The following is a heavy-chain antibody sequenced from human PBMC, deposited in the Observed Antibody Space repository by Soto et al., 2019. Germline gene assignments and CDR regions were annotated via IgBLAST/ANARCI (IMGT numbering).Heavy chain of an antibody. CDR3: ARESRYYDYVWGSYLPGYYYGMDV. V-gene: IGHV1-69*08. J-gene: IGHJ6*02. CDR1: GGTFSSYT. CDR2: IIPILGIA. D-gene: IGHD3-16*01. Sequence: QVQLVQSGAEVKKPGSSVKVSCKASGGTFSSYTISWVRQAPGQGLEWMGRIIPILGIANYAQKFQGRVPITADKSTSTAYMELSSLRSEDTAVYYCARESRYYDYVWGSYLPGYYYGMDVWGQGTTVTVSS.